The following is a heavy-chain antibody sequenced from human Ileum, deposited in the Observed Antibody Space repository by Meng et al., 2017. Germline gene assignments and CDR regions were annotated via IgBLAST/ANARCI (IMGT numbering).Heavy chain of an antibody. CDR1: GYTFTAYY. CDR2: INPNSGGT. Sequence: ASVKVSCKASGYTFTAYYLHWVRQAPGQGLEWMGWINPNSGGTTYADKFQGRVTMTRDTSIITVYMELSRLRSDDTAVYYCVRVSKYNRRGNWFELWGQGTLVTVSS. D-gene: IGHD1-14*01. V-gene: IGHV1-2*02. CDR3: VRVSKYNRRGNWFEL. J-gene: IGHJ5*02.